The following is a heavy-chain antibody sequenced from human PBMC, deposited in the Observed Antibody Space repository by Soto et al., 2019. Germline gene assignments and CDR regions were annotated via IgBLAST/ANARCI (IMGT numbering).Heavy chain of an antibody. V-gene: IGHV1-2*02. CDR3: ASHDPGARFDP. Sequence: QVQLVQSGAEVKKPGASVKVSCKAPRYIFTAYFMHWVRQAPGQGLEWMGWINPNNGATHYGLSFQGRGTKTRDTAISTAYMELRSLRSDDTAVYYCASHDPGARFDPWGQGTLVIVSS. J-gene: IGHJ5*02. CDR1: RYIFTAYF. D-gene: IGHD1-1*01. CDR2: INPNNGAT.